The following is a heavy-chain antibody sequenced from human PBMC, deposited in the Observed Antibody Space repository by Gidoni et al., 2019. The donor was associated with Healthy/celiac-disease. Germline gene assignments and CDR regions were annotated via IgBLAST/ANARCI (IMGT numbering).Heavy chain of an antibody. V-gene: IGHV3-23*01. Sequence: EVQLLESGGGLVQPGGSLRLSCAASGCPFSSYAMRWVRQAPGKGVEWFSAISGSGGSTYYADSVKGRFTISRDNSKNTLYLQMNSLRAEDTAVYYCAKLAPGSSGRYYFDYWGQGTLVTVSS. CDR1: GCPFSSYA. J-gene: IGHJ4*02. D-gene: IGHD6-19*01. CDR3: AKLAPGSSGRYYFDY. CDR2: ISGSGGST.